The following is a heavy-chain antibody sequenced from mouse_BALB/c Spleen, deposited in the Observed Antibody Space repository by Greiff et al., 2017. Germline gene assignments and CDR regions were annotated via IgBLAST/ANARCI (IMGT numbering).Heavy chain of an antibody. CDR3: ARGGVGFTMDY. Sequence: VQLQQSGPELVKPGASVKISCKASGYSFTGYYMHWVKQSHVKSLEWIGRINPYNGATSYNQNFKDKASLTVDKSSSTAYMELHSLTSEDSAVYYCARGGVGFTMDYWGQGTSVTVSS. J-gene: IGHJ4*01. CDR1: GYSFTGYY. CDR2: INPYNGAT. V-gene: IGHV1-31*01.